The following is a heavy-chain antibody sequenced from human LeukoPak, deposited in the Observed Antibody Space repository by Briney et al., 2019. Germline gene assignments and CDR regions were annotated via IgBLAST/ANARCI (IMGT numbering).Heavy chain of an antibody. CDR3: ARGGSRETYYYDSSGWPY. D-gene: IGHD3-22*01. CDR2: ISAYNGNT. V-gene: IGHV1-18*01. CDR1: GYTFTSYG. Sequence: ASVKVFCKASGYTFTSYGISWVRQAPGQGLEWMGWISAYNGNTNYAQKLQGRVTMTTDTSTSTAYMELRSLRSDDTAVYYCARGGSRETYYYDSSGWPYWGRGTLVTVSS. J-gene: IGHJ4*02.